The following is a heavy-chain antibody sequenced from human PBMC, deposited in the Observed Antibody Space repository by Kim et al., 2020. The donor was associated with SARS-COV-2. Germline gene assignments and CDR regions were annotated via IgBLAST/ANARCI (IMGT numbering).Heavy chain of an antibody. J-gene: IGHJ4*02. D-gene: IGHD5-18*01. CDR1: GFTFSSYW. Sequence: GGSLRLSCAASGFTFSSYWMHWVRQAPGKGLVWVSRINSDGISTSYADSVKGRFTISKDNAKNTLSLQMNSLRAEDTAVYYCARDDTALAPNSPGYWGQGTLVTVSS. CDR2: INSDGIST. V-gene: IGHV3-74*01. CDR3: ARDDTALAPNSPGY.